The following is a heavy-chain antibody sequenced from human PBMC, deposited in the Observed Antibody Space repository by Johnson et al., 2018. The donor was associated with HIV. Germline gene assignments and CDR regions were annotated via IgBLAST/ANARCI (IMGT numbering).Heavy chain of an antibody. D-gene: IGHD3-16*01. CDR1: GFTFSSYA. CDR2: ISGSGGST. V-gene: IGHV3-23*04. Sequence: MLLVESGGGLVQPGGSLRLSCAASGFTFSSYAMSWVRQAPGKGLEWVSAISGSGGSTYYADSVQGRFTISRDNSKNTLYLQMNSLRAEDTAVYYCAKVGDSPDAFDIWVQGTMVTVSS. J-gene: IGHJ3*02. CDR3: AKVGDSPDAFDI.